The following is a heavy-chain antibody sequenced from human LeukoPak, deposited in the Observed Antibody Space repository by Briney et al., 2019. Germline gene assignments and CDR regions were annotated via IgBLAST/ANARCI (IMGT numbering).Heavy chain of an antibody. V-gene: IGHV4-61*02. J-gene: IGHJ4*02. CDR3: AKDRGDGYNSGYFVY. CDR1: GDSISSGSYY. CDR2: IYTSGGT. D-gene: IGHD5-24*01. Sequence: PSETLSLTCTVSGDSISSGSYYWSWIRQPAGKRLKWIGRIYTSGGTDYNPSLKSRVTISVDTSKNQFSLKLSSVTAADAAVYYCAKDRGDGYNSGYFVYWGQGTLVTVSS.